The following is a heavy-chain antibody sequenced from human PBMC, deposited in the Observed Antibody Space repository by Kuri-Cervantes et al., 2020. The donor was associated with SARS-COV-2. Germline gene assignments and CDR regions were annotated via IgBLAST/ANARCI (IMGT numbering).Heavy chain of an antibody. J-gene: IGHJ3*02. CDR2: INPSGGST. D-gene: IGHD6-13*01. CDR3: ARTRIAAAGTDAFDI. V-gene: IGHV1-46*01. CDR1: GYTFTSYG. Sequence: ASVKVSCKASGYTFTSYGISWVRQAPGQGLEWMGIINPSGGSTSYAQKFQGRVTMTRDTSTSTVYMELSSLRSEDTAVYCCARTRIAAAGTDAFDIWGQGTMVTVSS.